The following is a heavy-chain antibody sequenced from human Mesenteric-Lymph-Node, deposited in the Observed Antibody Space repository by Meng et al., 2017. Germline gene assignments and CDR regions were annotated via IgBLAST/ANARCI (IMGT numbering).Heavy chain of an antibody. J-gene: IGHJ3*01. Sequence: LSLTCAASGFSFKTYDMTWVRQAPGKGVEWVSSITSSSKYIYTADSLRGRFTISRDNAKGSLYLQMNSLRVEDTAIYYCARVLAVTSNGYGSGAFDLWGQGTMVTVSS. CDR3: ARVLAVTSNGYGSGAFDL. D-gene: IGHD3-10*01. CDR2: ITSSSKYI. CDR1: GFSFKTYD. V-gene: IGHV3-21*01.